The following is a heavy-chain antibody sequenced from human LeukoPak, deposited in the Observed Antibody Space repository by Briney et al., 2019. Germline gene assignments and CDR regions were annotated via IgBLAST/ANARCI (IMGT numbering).Heavy chain of an antibody. Sequence: WGSLRLSCGASGFTFSSYAMHWVRQAPGKGLEYVSAISSNGGSTYYADSGKGRFTISRDNSKNTLYLQMSSLRAEDTAVYYCVKDEAVTTFPLPFDYWGQGTLVTVSS. V-gene: IGHV3-64D*09. CDR2: ISSNGGST. J-gene: IGHJ4*02. CDR1: GFTFSSYA. D-gene: IGHD4-11*01. CDR3: VKDEAVTTFPLPFDY.